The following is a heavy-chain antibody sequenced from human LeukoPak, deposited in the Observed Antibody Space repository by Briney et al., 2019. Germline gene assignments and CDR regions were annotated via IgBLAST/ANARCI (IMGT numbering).Heavy chain of an antibody. D-gene: IGHD1-7*01. CDR2: IYHTGST. V-gene: IGHV4-38-2*02. J-gene: IGHJ4*02. Sequence: SETLSLTCAVSGYSITGGYYWGWIRQSPGKGLEWIGSIYHTGSTFYNPSLESRVTLSVDTSNNQFSLTVRSVTAADTALYYCARDKGWNYDYWGQGSLVTVSS. CDR1: GYSITGGYY. CDR3: ARDKGWNYDY.